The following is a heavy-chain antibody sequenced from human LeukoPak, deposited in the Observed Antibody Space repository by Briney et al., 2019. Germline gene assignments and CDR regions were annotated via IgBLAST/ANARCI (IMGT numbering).Heavy chain of an antibody. J-gene: IGHJ4*02. CDR1: GFTFSSYG. Sequence: GGSLRLSCAASGFTFSSYGMHWVRQAPGKGLEWVAFIRYDGSNKYYADSVKGRFTISRDNSKNTLYLQMNSLRAEDTAVYYCANLARTAVVTLDYWGQGTLVTVSS. V-gene: IGHV3-30*02. CDR2: IRYDGSNK. D-gene: IGHD4-23*01. CDR3: ANLARTAVVTLDY.